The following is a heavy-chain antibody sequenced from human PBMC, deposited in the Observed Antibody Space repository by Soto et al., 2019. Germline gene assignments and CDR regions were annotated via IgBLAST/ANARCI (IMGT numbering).Heavy chain of an antibody. Sequence: SETLSLTCTVSGGSVSSGSYYWSWIRQPPGKGLEWIGYIYYSGSTNYNPSLKSRVTISVDTSKNQFSLKLSSVTAADTAVYYCAREVDTAMVVDYWGQGTLVTVSS. CDR1: GGSVSSGSYY. CDR3: AREVDTAMVVDY. D-gene: IGHD5-18*01. V-gene: IGHV4-61*01. J-gene: IGHJ4*02. CDR2: IYYSGST.